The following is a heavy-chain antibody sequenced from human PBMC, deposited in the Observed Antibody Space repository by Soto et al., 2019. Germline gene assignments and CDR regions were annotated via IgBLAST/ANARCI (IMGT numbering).Heavy chain of an antibody. J-gene: IGHJ4*02. CDR3: AKRQWFHGDYEDYFDY. CDR2: IYYSGST. V-gene: IGHV4-59*08. Sequence: SETLSLTCTVSGGSISSYYWSWIRQPPGKGLEWIGYIYYSGSTNYNPSLKSRVTISVDTSKNQFSLKLSPVTAADTAVYYCAKRQWFHGDYEDYFDYWGQGTLVTVSS. D-gene: IGHD4-17*01. CDR1: GGSISSYY.